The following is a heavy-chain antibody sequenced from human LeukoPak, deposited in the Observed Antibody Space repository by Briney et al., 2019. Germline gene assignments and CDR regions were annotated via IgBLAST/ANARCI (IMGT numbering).Heavy chain of an antibody. D-gene: IGHD6-6*01. Sequence: SGGSLRLSCAASGFTFSSYAMSWVRQAPGKGLEGVSGISGSGASTYYADSVKGRFTISRDNSKNTLYLQMNSLRAEDTAVYYCAKHLAARPLYYFDSWGQGTLVTLSS. V-gene: IGHV3-23*01. CDR1: GFTFSSYA. J-gene: IGHJ4*02. CDR3: AKHLAARPLYYFDS. CDR2: ISGSGAST.